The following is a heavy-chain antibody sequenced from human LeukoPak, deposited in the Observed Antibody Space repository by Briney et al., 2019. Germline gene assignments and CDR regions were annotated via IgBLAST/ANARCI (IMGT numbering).Heavy chain of an antibody. CDR1: GFTFSSYE. CDR2: ISSSGSTI. J-gene: IGHJ6*04. CDR3: AELGITMIGGV. V-gene: IGHV3-48*03. Sequence: GGSLRLSCAASGFTFSSYEMNWVRQAPGKGLEWVSYISSSGSTIYYAGSVKGRFTISRDNAKNSLYLQMNSLRAEDTAVYYCAELGITMIGGVWGKGTAVTISS. D-gene: IGHD3-10*02.